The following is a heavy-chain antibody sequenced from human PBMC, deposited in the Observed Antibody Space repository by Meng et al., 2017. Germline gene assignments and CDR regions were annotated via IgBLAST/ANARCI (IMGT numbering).Heavy chain of an antibody. D-gene: IGHD3-22*01. J-gene: IGHJ4*02. CDR2: INHSGST. V-gene: IGHV4-34*01. Sequence: SETLSLTCAVYGGSFSGYYWSWIRQPPGKGLEWIGEINHSGSTNYNPSLKSRVTISVDTSKNQFSLKLSSVTAADTAVYYCARVPTINYYDSSGYEDYWGQGTLVTVSS. CDR1: GGSFSGYY. CDR3: ARVPTINYYDSSGYEDY.